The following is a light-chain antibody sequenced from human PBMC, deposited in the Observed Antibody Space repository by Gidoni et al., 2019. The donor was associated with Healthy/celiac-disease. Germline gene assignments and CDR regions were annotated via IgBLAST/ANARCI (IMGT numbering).Light chain of an antibody. J-gene: IGKJ3*01. Sequence: IVFTHSPATLSLSPGERATLSCRASQSVISYLAWYQQKPGQAPRLLIYDASNRATGIPARFSGSGSGTDFTLTISSLEPEDFAVYYCQQRSNWPPVFTFGPGTKVDIK. CDR2: DAS. CDR3: QQRSNWPPVFT. V-gene: IGKV3-11*01. CDR1: QSVISY.